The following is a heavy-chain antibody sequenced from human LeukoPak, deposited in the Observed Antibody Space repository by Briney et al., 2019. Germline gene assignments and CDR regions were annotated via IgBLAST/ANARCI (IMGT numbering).Heavy chain of an antibody. Sequence: GALRLSCAASGFIFSSNAMSWVRQAPGKGLEWVSGISGSGGATYYADSVKGRFSISRDNSKNTLYLQMNGLRAEDTAIYYCAKSPQWLVPSWFDPWGQGTLVTVSS. V-gene: IGHV3-23*01. CDR2: ISGSGGAT. D-gene: IGHD6-19*01. CDR1: GFIFSSNA. J-gene: IGHJ5*02. CDR3: AKSPQWLVPSWFDP.